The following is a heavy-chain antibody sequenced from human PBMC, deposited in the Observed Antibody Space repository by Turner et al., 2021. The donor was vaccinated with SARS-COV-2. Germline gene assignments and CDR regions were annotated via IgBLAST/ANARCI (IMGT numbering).Heavy chain of an antibody. CDR3: ASEKLRIGTDYNYGMDV. CDR2: IYYSGTT. V-gene: IGHV4-39*01. J-gene: IGHJ6*02. CDR1: GGSISSSSYY. Sequence: QLQLQESGPGLVKPSETLSLTCTVSGGSISSSSYYWGWIRQPPGKGLEWIGSIYYSGTTYYNPSLKSRVTISVDTSKNQFSLKLSSVTAADTAVYYCASEKLRIGTDYNYGMDVWGQGTTVTVSS. D-gene: IGHD1-1*01.